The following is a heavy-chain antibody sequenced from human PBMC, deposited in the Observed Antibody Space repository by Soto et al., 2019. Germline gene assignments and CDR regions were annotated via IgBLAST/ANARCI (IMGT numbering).Heavy chain of an antibody. D-gene: IGHD1-26*01. Sequence: PGGSLRLSCAASGFTFSSYGMHWVRQAPGKGLEWVAVISYDGSNKYYADSVKGRFTISRDNSKNTLYLQMNSLRAEDTAVYYCAKDGIEGPYYFDYWGQGTLVTVSS. V-gene: IGHV3-30*18. J-gene: IGHJ4*02. CDR3: AKDGIEGPYYFDY. CDR1: GFTFSSYG. CDR2: ISYDGSNK.